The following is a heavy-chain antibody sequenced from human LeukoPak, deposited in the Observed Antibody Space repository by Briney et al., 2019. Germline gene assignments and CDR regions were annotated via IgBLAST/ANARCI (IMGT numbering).Heavy chain of an antibody. V-gene: IGHV3-74*01. CDR2: LSNEGSTT. CDR3: ARGPGGGYDT. Sequence: GGSLRLSCAASGFTLSSYWMHWVRQAPGKRLVWVSRLSNEGSTTDYADSVKGRFTISRDNAKNTLYLQMNSLRVEDMAVYYCARGPGGGYDTWGQGTPVTVSS. D-gene: IGHD5-12*01. CDR1: GFTLSSYW. J-gene: IGHJ5*02.